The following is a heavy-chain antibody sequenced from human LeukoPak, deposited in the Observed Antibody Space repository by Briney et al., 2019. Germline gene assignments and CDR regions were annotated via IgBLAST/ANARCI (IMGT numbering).Heavy chain of an antibody. J-gene: IGHJ3*02. V-gene: IGHV3-23*01. Sequence: PGGTLRLSCAASGFTFSSYAMSWVRQAPGKGLEWVSAISGSGGTTYYADSVKGRFSLSRDNSKNTLYLQMNSLRAEDTAVYYCAKGRYYTSSPDAFDIWGQGTMVTVSS. D-gene: IGHD6-6*01. CDR3: AKGRYYTSSPDAFDI. CDR1: GFTFSSYA. CDR2: ISGSGGTT.